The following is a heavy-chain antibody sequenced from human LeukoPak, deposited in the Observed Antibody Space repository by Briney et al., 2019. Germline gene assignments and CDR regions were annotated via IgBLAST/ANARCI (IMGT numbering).Heavy chain of an antibody. CDR1: GGSISSYY. J-gene: IGHJ4*02. V-gene: IGHV4-59*08. D-gene: IGHD6-13*01. CDR3: ARTQYSSSWYGSAIDY. Sequence: SETLSLTCTVSGGSISSYYWSWIRQPPGKGLEWIGYIYYSGSTNYNPSLKSRVTISVDTSKNQFSLKLSSVTAADTAVYYCARTQYSSSWYGSAIDYWGQGTLVTVSS. CDR2: IYYSGST.